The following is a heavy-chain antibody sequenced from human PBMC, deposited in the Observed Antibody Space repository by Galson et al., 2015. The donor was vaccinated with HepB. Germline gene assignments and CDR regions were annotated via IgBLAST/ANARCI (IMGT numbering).Heavy chain of an antibody. J-gene: IGHJ3*02. CDR3: ARFDSGSSRAFDI. V-gene: IGHV3-21*01. CDR1: GFTFSSYS. D-gene: IGHD1-26*01. CDR2: ISSSSSYL. Sequence: SLRLSCAASGFTFSSYSMNWVRQAPGKGLEWVSSISSSSSYLYYADSVKGRFTISRDNAKNSLYLQMNSLRAEDTAVYYCARFDSGSSRAFDIWGQGTLVTVSS.